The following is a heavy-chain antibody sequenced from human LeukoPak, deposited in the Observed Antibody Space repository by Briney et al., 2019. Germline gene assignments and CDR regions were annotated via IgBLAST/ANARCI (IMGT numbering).Heavy chain of an antibody. J-gene: IGHJ5*02. CDR3: ARAAGSGSYYRWFDP. D-gene: IGHD3-10*01. CDR2: IYYSGST. CDR1: GGSISSSSYY. Sequence: SETLSLTCTVSGGSISSSSYYWGWIRQPPGKGLEWIGYIYYSGSTNYNPSLKSRVTISLHTSKNQFSLKLSSVTAADTAVYYCARAAGSGSYYRWFDPWGQGTLVTVSS. V-gene: IGHV4-61*05.